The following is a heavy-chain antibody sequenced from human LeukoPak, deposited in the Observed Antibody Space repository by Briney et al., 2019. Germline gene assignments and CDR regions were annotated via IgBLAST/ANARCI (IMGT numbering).Heavy chain of an antibody. J-gene: IGHJ4*02. D-gene: IGHD2-21*02. Sequence: GGSLRLSCAASGFTFDDYGMSWVRRAPGKGLEWGSGINWNGGSTNYADSVTGRFTVSRDNAKNSLYLQMNSLRAEDTAVYYCARGDLVVTLEGPIDYWGQGTLVTVSS. CDR2: INWNGGST. CDR1: GFTFDDYG. V-gene: IGHV3-20*04. CDR3: ARGDLVVTLEGPIDY.